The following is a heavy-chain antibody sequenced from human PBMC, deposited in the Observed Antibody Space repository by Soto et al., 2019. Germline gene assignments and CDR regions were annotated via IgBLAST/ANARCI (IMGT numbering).Heavy chain of an antibody. CDR1: GFTFSSYG. CDR3: ARDDGPMIVVGTPPYYYYGMDV. Sequence: QVQLVESGGGVVQPGRSLRLSCAASGFTFSSYGMHWVRQAPGKGLEWVAVIWYDGSNKYYADSVKGRFTISRDNSKNTLYLQMNSLRAEDTAVYYCARDDGPMIVVGTPPYYYYGMDVWGQGTTVTVSS. J-gene: IGHJ6*02. D-gene: IGHD3-22*01. V-gene: IGHV3-33*01. CDR2: IWYDGSNK.